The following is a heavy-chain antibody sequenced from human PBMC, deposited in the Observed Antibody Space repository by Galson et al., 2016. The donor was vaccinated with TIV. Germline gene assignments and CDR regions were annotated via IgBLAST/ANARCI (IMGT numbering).Heavy chain of an antibody. CDR1: GYNFTDYY. Sequence: VKVSCKVSGYNFTDYYLHWMQQAPGKGFEWMGHVNPADGQSKYAQKFQGRVTRSADTSTDTAYMELTSLRSEDTDIYFCTTVRLRGSGGMDVGGQGTTVIVSS. CDR3: TTVRLRGSGGMDV. J-gene: IGHJ6*02. V-gene: IGHV1-69-2*01. CDR2: VNPADGQS. D-gene: IGHD2-15*01.